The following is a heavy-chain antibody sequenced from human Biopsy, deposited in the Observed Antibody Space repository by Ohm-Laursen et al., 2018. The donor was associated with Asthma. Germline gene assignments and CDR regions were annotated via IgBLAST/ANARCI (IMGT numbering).Heavy chain of an antibody. CDR1: GFTFSSYW. V-gene: IGHV3-74*01. CDR3: ARGPAWQQLDN. CDR2: INSDGSST. J-gene: IGHJ4*02. D-gene: IGHD6-13*01. Sequence: SLRLPCSASGFTFSSYWMHWVRQAPGKGLVWVSRINSDGSSTSYADSVKGRFTISRDNAKNTLYLEMNSLRAEDTAVYYCARGPAWQQLDNWGQGTLVTVSS.